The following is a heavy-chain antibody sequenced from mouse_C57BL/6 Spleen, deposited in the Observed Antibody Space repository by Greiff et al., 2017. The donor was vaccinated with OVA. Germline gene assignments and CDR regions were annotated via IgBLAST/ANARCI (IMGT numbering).Heavy chain of an antibody. D-gene: IGHD1-1*01. CDR3: ARDYYGSSFFAY. J-gene: IGHJ3*01. Sequence: VQLQQSGPELVKPGASVKISCKASGYAFSSSWMNWVKQRPGKGLEWIGRIYPGDGDTNYNGKFKGKATLTADKSSSTAYMQLSSLTSEDSAVYFCARDYYGSSFFAYWGQGTLVTVSA. CDR2: IYPGDGDT. CDR1: GYAFSSSW. V-gene: IGHV1-82*01.